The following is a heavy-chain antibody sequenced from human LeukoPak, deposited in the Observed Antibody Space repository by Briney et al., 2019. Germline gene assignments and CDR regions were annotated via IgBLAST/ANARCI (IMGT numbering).Heavy chain of an antibody. CDR3: ARGRWESYDYVWGSYRPYYFDY. Sequence: ASVKVSCKASGYTFTSYGISWVRQAPGQGLEWMGWISAYNGNTNYAQKLQGRVTMTTDTSTSTAYMELRSLRSDDTAAYYCARGRWESYDYVWGSYRPYYFDYWGQGTLVTVSS. D-gene: IGHD3-16*02. CDR2: ISAYNGNT. V-gene: IGHV1-18*01. J-gene: IGHJ4*02. CDR1: GYTFTSYG.